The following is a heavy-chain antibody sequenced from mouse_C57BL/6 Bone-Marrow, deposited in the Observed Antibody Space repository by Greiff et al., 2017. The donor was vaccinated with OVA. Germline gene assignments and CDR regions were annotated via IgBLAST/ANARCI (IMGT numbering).Heavy chain of an antibody. V-gene: IGHV1-15*01. CDR2: IDPETGGT. Sequence: VKVVESGAELVRPGASVTLSCKASGYTFTDYEMHWVKQTPVHGLEWIGAIDPETGGTAYNQKFKGKAILTADKSSSTAYMELRSLTSEDSAVYYCTVQLRLPWFAYWGQGTLVTVSA. CDR1: GYTFTDYE. D-gene: IGHD3-2*02. CDR3: TVQLRLPWFAY. J-gene: IGHJ3*01.